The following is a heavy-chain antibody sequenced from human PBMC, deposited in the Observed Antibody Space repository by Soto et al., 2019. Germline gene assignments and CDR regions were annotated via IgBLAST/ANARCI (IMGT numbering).Heavy chain of an antibody. CDR2: IYYSGST. V-gene: IGHV4-59*01. D-gene: IGHD2-2*01. CDR3: ARAAVPAATYYYYYYGMDV. J-gene: IGHJ6*02. Sequence: QVQLQESGPGLVKPSETLSLTCTVSGGSISSYYWSWIRQPPGKGLEWIGYIYYSGSTNYNPSHKSRVTISVDTSKNQFSLKLSSVTAADTAVYYCARAAVPAATYYYYYYGMDVWGQGTTVTVSS. CDR1: GGSISSYY.